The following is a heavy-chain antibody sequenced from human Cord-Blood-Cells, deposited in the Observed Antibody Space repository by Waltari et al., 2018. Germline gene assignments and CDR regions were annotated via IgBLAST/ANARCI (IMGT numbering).Heavy chain of an antibody. Sequence: QVQLVQSGAEVKKPGASVKVSCQASGYTFTSYDINWVRQATGQGLEWMGWMNPNSGNTGYAQKFQGRVTITRNTSISTAYMELSSLRSEDTAVYYCATWGYSSSYDAFDIWGQGTMVTVSS. CDR2: MNPNSGNT. D-gene: IGHD6-6*01. J-gene: IGHJ3*02. CDR3: ATWGYSSSYDAFDI. CDR1: GYTFTSYD. V-gene: IGHV1-8*03.